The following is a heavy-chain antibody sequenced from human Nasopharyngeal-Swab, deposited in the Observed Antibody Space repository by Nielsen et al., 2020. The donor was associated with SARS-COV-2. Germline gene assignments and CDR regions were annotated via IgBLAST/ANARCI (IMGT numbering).Heavy chain of an antibody. V-gene: IGHV1-69*10. J-gene: IGHJ5*02. D-gene: IGHD6-19*01. Sequence: SVTLSCKASGGTFSSYAISWVRQAPGQGLEWMGGIIPILGIANYAQKFQGRVTITADKSTSTAYMELSSLRSEDTAVYYCARERAYSSGLNWFDPWGQGTLVTVSS. CDR3: ARERAYSSGLNWFDP. CDR1: GGTFSSYA. CDR2: IIPILGIA.